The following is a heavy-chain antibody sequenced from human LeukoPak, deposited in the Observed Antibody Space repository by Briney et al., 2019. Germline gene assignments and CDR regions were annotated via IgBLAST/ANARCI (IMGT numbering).Heavy chain of an antibody. CDR3: ARDLVGATFGAFDI. Sequence: SETLSLTCTVSGGSISSGGYYWSWIRQHPGKGLEWIGYIYYSGSTYYNPSLKSRVTISVDTSKNQFSLKLSSVTAAGTAVYYCARDLVGATFGAFDIWGQGTMVTVSS. CDR1: GGSISSGGYY. V-gene: IGHV4-31*03. D-gene: IGHD1-26*01. CDR2: IYYSGST. J-gene: IGHJ3*02.